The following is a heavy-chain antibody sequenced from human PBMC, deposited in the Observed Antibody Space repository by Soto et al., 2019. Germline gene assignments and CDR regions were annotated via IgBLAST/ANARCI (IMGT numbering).Heavy chain of an antibody. CDR2: MNPNSGNT. V-gene: IGHV1-8*01. CDR3: ARQLTGTAVDAFDI. Sequence: ASVKVSCKASGSTFTSYDINWVRQATGQGLEWMGWMNPNSGNTGYAQKFQGRVTMTRSTSISTAYMELSSLRSEDTAVYYCARQLTGTAVDAFDIWGQGTMVTVSS. D-gene: IGHD1-20*01. CDR1: GSTFTSYD. J-gene: IGHJ3*02.